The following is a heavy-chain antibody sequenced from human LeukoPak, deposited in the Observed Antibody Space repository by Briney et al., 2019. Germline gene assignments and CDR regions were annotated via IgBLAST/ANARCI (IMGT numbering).Heavy chain of an antibody. J-gene: IGHJ4*02. CDR3: ARDHWGSYRYAPSGDY. D-gene: IGHD3-16*02. CDR2: ISAYNGNT. Sequence: EASVKVSCKASGYTFTSYGISWVRQAPGQGLEWMGWISAYNGNTNYAQKLQGRVTMTTDTSTSTAYMELRSLRSDDTAVYYCARDHWGSYRYAPSGDYWGQGTLVTVSS. V-gene: IGHV1-18*01. CDR1: GYTFTSYG.